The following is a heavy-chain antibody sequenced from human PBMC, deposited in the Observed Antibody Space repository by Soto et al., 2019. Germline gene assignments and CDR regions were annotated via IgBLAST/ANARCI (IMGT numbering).Heavy chain of an antibody. D-gene: IGHD3-10*01. CDR1: GGTFDSNA. CDR2: IIAIYGTI. Sequence: QVQLVQSGTEVRKPGSSVKVSCKASGGTFDSNAISWVRLAPGQGLEWMGGIIAIYGTINNAQKFQARVTITADESAYLVNIELSSLRSEDTAIYYCTSEGLTFTPGELGAAFDICGQGTLVSLSS. J-gene: IGHJ3*02. V-gene: IGHV1-69*12. CDR3: TSEGLTFTPGELGAAFDI.